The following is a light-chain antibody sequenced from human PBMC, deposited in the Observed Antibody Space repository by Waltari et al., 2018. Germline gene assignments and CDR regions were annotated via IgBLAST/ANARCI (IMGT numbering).Light chain of an antibody. J-gene: IGKJ5*01. CDR1: HSFSSSY. Sequence: EIVLTQSPGTRALSPGERATLSCRTSHSFSSSYIAWYQQKSGQPPRLLIHDASSRATGIPDRFSGSGSGTDFTDFTLTISRLEPEDVAVYYCQHYGSSVTFGQGTRLEIK. CDR3: QHYGSSVT. CDR2: DAS. V-gene: IGKV3-20*01.